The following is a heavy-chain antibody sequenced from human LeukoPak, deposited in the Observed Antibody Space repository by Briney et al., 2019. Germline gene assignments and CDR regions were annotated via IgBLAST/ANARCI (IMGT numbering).Heavy chain of an antibody. CDR1: GFTFSSYS. V-gene: IGHV3-21*01. D-gene: IGHD6-6*01. Sequence: PGGSLRLSCAASGFTFSSYSMNWVRQAPGKGLEWVSSISSSSSYIYYADSVKGRFTISRDNAKNSLYLQMNSLRAEDTAAYYCARDLYSSSSGYNWFDPWGQGTLVTVSS. J-gene: IGHJ5*02. CDR3: ARDLYSSSSGYNWFDP. CDR2: ISSSSSYI.